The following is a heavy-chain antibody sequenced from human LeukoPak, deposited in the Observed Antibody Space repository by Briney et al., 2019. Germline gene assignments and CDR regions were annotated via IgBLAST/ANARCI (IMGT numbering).Heavy chain of an antibody. V-gene: IGHV4-31*03. Sequence: PSETLSLTCTVSGGSISSGDYYWSWIRQPPGKGLEWIGYIYYSGSTYYNPSLKSRVTISVDTSKNQFSLKLSSVTAADTAVYYCAVNRRVLIGYFDWLNLDYWGQGTLVTVSS. CDR3: AVNRRVLIGYFDWLNLDY. J-gene: IGHJ4*02. CDR2: IYYSGST. CDR1: GGSISSGDYY. D-gene: IGHD3-9*01.